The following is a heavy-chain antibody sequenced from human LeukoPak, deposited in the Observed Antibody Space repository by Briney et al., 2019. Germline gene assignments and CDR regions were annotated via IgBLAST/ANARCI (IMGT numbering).Heavy chain of an antibody. CDR1: GFTFSSYA. Sequence: GGSLRLSCAASGFTFSSYAMSWVRQAPGKGLEWVSAISGSGGSTYYADSVKGRFTISRDNSKNTLDLQMNSLRAEDTAVYYCAKGVTGGAGRHYFDYWGQGTLVTVSS. CDR2: ISGSGGST. D-gene: IGHD3-10*01. V-gene: IGHV3-23*01. J-gene: IGHJ4*02. CDR3: AKGVTGGAGRHYFDY.